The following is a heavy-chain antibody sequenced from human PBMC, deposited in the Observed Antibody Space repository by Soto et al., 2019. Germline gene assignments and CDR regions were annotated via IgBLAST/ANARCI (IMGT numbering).Heavy chain of an antibody. CDR2: IYYSGST. J-gene: IGHJ4*02. D-gene: IGHD3-10*01. CDR3: AREASRQGMSYSEY. V-gene: IGHV4-31*03. CDR1: GGYIISGGYY. Sequence: TVSGGYIISGGYYWSWIRQHPGKGLEWLVYIYYSGSTYYNPSLKSRVTISVDTSKNQFSLKLSSVTAADTAVYYCAREASRQGMSYSEYWGKGTIVTVSA.